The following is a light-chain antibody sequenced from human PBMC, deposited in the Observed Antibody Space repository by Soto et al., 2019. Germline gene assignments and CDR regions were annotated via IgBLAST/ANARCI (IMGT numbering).Light chain of an antibody. V-gene: IGKV2D-29*02. CDR1: QSLLRITGETF. CDR2: EVS. Sequence: DVGMTQTPGSLSVAPEQPASISCKSSQSLLRITGETFLFWYLQKPGQSPQLLIYEVSTRVSGVPDRFSGSGSGTDFTLEISRVETDDVGIYYCMQSTQLPPTFGQGTRLEIK. CDR3: MQSTQLPPT. J-gene: IGKJ5*01.